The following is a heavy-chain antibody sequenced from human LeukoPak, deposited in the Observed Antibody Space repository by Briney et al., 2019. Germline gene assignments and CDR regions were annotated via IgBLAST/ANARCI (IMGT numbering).Heavy chain of an antibody. CDR3: TRVAGSGSVD. V-gene: IGHV3-74*01. Sequence: TGGSLRLSCAASGFTFSSYWMHWLRQAPEKGLVWVSRINSDASTTSYADSVKGRFTISRDNAKNTLHLQMNSLRAEDTAVYYCTRVAGSGSVDWGQGTLVTVSS. D-gene: IGHD1-26*01. CDR2: INSDASTT. J-gene: IGHJ4*02. CDR1: GFTFSSYW.